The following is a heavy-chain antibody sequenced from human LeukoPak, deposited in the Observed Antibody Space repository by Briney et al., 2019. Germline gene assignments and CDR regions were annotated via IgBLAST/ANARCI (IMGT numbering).Heavy chain of an antibody. CDR3: ARDPFLYGDNP. CDR2: IYTSGSI. J-gene: IGHJ5*02. V-gene: IGHV4-4*07. D-gene: IGHD4-17*01. Sequence: SETLSLTCTVSGVSISSYYWSWIRQPAGKGLEWIGRIYTSGSINYNPSLKSRVIMSVDTSKNQFSLKLSSVTAADTAVYYCARDPFLYGDNPWGQGTLVTVSS. CDR1: GVSISSYY.